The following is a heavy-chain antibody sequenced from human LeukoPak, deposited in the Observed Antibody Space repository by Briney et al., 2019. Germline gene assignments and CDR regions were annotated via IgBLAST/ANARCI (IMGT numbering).Heavy chain of an antibody. CDR2: IKEDGSEK. CDR3: ARGGIYPYY. J-gene: IGHJ4*02. D-gene: IGHD1-26*01. V-gene: IGHV3-7*05. Sequence: PGGSLRLSCAASGFTFTNHWMPWVRQAPGKGLDWVAMIKEDGSEKYQADSVKGRFTNSRDNAKNSLYLQMNSLRAEDTAVYYCARGGIYPYYWGQGTLVTVSS. CDR1: GFTFTNHW.